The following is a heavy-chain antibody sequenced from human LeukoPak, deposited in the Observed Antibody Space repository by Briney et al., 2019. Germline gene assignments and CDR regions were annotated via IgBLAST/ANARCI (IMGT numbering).Heavy chain of an antibody. Sequence: SGPTLVKPTQTLTLTCSFSGFSLTTSEVGVTWIRQPPGKPLEWLAHTYWNEDNRYSPSLGTRLTLTRDTSENQVVLTMTNVDPADTATYYCAHFSTTMTTGYFDPWGPGVPVTVSS. CDR2: TYWNEDN. CDR1: GFSLTTSEVG. J-gene: IGHJ5*02. D-gene: IGHD4-17*01. CDR3: AHFSTTMTTGYFDP. V-gene: IGHV2-5*01.